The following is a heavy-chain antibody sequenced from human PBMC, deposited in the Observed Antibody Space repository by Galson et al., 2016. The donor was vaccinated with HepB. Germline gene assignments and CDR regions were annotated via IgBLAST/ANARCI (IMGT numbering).Heavy chain of an antibody. V-gene: IGHV3-23*01. J-gene: IGHJ4*02. D-gene: IGHD6-19*01. CDR2: INNGGNP. CDR1: GFSVARFA. CDR3: AKDHPTSGWPAFES. Sequence: SLRLSCAASGFSVARFAMNWVRQTPDGGLEWVASINNGGNPYYADSVRGRFIVSRDTSENAVHLQMNGLRAGDTALYFCAKDHPTSGWPAFESWGLGTLVTVSS.